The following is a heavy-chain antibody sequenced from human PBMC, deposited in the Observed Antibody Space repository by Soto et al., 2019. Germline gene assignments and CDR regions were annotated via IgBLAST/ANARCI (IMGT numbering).Heavy chain of an antibody. D-gene: IGHD2-15*01. V-gene: IGHV1-8*01. CDR1: GYTFTSYD. CDR3: ARAVRRVVVVAATRYYYYYMDV. Sequence: ASVQVSCKASGYTFTSYDINWVRQATGQGLEWMGWMNPNSGNTGYAQKFQGRVTMTRNTSISTAYMELSSLRSEDTAVYYCARAVRRVVVVAATRYYYYYMDVWGKGTTVTVSS. CDR2: MNPNSGNT. J-gene: IGHJ6*03.